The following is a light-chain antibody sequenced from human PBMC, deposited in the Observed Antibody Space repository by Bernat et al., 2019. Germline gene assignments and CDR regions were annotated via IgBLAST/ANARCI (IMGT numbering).Light chain of an antibody. J-gene: IGLJ1*01. CDR3: SSYTSTITPYV. CDR1: GSDIGAYNY. V-gene: IGLV2-14*03. Sequence: QSALTQPASVSGSPGQSITISCTGTGSDIGAYNYVSWYQQHPGKAPRLMIYGVSDRPSGVSVRFSGSKSGYTASLTISGLQAGDEADYYCSSYTSTITPYVFGTGTKVTVL. CDR2: GVS.